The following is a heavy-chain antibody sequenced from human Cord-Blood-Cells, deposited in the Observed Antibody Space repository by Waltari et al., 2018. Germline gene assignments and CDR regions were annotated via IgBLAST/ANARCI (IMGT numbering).Heavy chain of an antibody. D-gene: IGHD1-26*01. J-gene: IGHJ3*01. Sequence: EVQLVESGGGSVQPGRSLRLSCAASGFTFDDYAMHWVRQAPGKGLEWVSGVSWNSGSIGYADSVKGRFTISRDNAKNSLYLQMNSLRAEDTALYYCAKDYSGSYYSAFD. CDR1: GFTFDDYA. V-gene: IGHV3-9*01. CDR3: AKDYSGSYYSAFD. CDR2: VSWNSGSI.